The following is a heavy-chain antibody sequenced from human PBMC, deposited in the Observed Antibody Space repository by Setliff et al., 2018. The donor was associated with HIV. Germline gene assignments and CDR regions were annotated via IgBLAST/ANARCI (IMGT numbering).Heavy chain of an antibody. D-gene: IGHD1-26*01. V-gene: IGHV1-18*01. J-gene: IGHJ5*02. Sequence: ASVKVSCKASGYTFTSYAMNWVRQAPGQGLEWMGWISAYNGNTDYAPRLLGRVTMTTDTSTSTAYMELRSLSSDDTAVYYCARARLQGIVTAVGPRDNCLDPWGQGTRVTSPQ. CDR2: ISAYNGNT. CDR3: ARARLQGIVTAVGPRDNCLDP. CDR1: GYTFTSYA.